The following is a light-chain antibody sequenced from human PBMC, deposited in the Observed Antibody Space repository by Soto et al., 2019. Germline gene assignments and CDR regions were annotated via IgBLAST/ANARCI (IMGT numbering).Light chain of an antibody. CDR1: SSNIGAGYD. CDR3: QSYDSSLSVV. CDR2: GHS. J-gene: IGLJ2*01. Sequence: QAVVTQPPSVSGAPGQRVTITCTGSSSNIGAGYDVHWYQQFPGTAPKLLIYGHSNRPSGVPDRFSGSKSGTSASLAITGLQAEDEADYYCQSYDSSLSVVFGGGTKLTVL. V-gene: IGLV1-40*01.